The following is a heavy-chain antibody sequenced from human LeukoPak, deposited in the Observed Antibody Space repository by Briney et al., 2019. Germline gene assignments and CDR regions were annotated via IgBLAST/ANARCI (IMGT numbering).Heavy chain of an antibody. D-gene: IGHD6-6*01. CDR1: GFTFTSHA. CDR2: FSAASGGT. Sequence: GGSLRLSCATSGFTFTSHAMSWVRQAPGKGLEWISGFSAASGGTYYADSVKGRFTISRDISKSTLYLQMNSLRVEDTAVYYCASRQDLGRHYDNWGQGTLVTVSS. CDR3: ASRQDLGRHYDN. V-gene: IGHV3-23*01. J-gene: IGHJ4*02.